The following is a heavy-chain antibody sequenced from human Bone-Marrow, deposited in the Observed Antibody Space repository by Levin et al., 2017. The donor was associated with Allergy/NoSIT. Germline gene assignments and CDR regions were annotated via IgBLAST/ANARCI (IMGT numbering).Heavy chain of an antibody. CDR2: IYPGDSDT. D-gene: IGHD3-22*01. CDR3: ARCHYSDSTGSYFPISEYYGMDV. Sequence: GESLKISCKGSGYSFNNYWIAWVRQMPGKGLEWMGIIYPGDSDTRYSPSFQGQVTISVDKSIRTAYVQWSSLKASDTAMYYCARCHYSDSTGSYFPISEYYGMDVWGQGTTVTVSS. CDR1: GYSFNNYW. V-gene: IGHV5-51*01. J-gene: IGHJ6*02.